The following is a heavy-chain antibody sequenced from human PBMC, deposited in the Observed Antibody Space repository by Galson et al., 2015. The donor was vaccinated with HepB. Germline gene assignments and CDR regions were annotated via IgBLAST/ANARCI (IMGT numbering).Heavy chain of an antibody. D-gene: IGHD3-9*01. Sequence: VKVSCKVSGYTFTDYYMHWVQQAPGKGLEWMGLVDPEDGETIYAEKFQGRVTITADTSTDTAYMELSSLRSEDTAVYYCARGYFDWLLDYWGQGTLVTVSS. CDR1: GYTFTDYY. J-gene: IGHJ4*02. CDR2: VDPEDGET. V-gene: IGHV1-69-2*01. CDR3: ARGYFDWLLDY.